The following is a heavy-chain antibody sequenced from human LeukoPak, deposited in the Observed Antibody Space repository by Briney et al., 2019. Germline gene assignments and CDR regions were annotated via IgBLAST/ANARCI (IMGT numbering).Heavy chain of an antibody. Sequence: GGSLRLSCAASGFTFSSYAMSWVRKAPGKGLEWVSAISGSGGSTYYADSVKGRFTISRDNSKNTLYLQMNSLRAEDTAVYYCAKVYVSTIFPLYYFDYWGQGTLVTVSS. CDR1: GFTFSSYA. V-gene: IGHV3-23*01. CDR3: AKVYVSTIFPLYYFDY. CDR2: ISGSGGST. J-gene: IGHJ4*02. D-gene: IGHD3-3*01.